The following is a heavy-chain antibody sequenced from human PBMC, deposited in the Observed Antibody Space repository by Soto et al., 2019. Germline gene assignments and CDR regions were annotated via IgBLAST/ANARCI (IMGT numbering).Heavy chain of an antibody. D-gene: IGHD6-19*01. CDR1: GGSISSSSYY. V-gene: IGHV4-39*01. J-gene: IGHJ4*02. CDR2: IYYSGST. CDR3: ARQQWRTFDY. Sequence: SETLSLTCTVSGGSISSSSYYWGWIRQPPGKGLEWIGSIYYSGSTYYNPSLKSRVTISVDTSKNQFSLKLSSVTAADTAVYYCARQQWRTFDYWGQGTLVTVSS.